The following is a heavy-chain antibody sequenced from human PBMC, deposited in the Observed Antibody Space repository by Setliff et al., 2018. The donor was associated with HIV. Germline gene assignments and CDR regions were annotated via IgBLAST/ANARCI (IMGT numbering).Heavy chain of an antibody. J-gene: IGHJ4*02. Sequence: PGGSLRLSCTTSGFTFGDYAVSWVRQAPGKGLEWVGFIGSTAYGGTPEYAASVKGRFTISRDNSKSIAYLQMDSLKTEDTAVYFCTKGARAPDYWGQGSLVTVSS. CDR3: TKGARAPDY. CDR2: IGSTAYGGTP. CDR1: GFTFGDYA. V-gene: IGHV3-49*04.